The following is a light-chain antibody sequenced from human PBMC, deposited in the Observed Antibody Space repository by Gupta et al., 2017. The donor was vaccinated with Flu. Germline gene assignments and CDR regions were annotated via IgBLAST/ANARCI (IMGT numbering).Light chain of an antibody. CDR1: SSDVGGYNY. CDR2: DGS. V-gene: IGLV2-14*01. CDR3: SSYRSSDTLDGL. Sequence: TISCTGTSSDVGGYNYVSWYQHHPGKAPKLMIDDGSNRPSGVSDRFSGYKSGNTAYLTISGLQAEDEADYDCSSYRSSDTLDGLFGGGTKLTVL. J-gene: IGLJ2*01.